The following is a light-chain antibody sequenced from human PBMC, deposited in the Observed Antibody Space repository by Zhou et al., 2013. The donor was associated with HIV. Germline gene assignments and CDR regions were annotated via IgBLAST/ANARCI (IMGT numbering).Light chain of an antibody. Sequence: DIQMTQSPSPMSTSIGARVTISCWADQNIENFVNWYQVRPGRAPQLLISSASNLESGVPRRFAGSGFGAEFTLTITNVRPDDLASYYCQQSYSTPPTFGQGTXLDI. CDR2: SAS. V-gene: IGKV1-39*01. CDR3: QQSYSTPPT. J-gene: IGKJ5*01. CDR1: QNIENF.